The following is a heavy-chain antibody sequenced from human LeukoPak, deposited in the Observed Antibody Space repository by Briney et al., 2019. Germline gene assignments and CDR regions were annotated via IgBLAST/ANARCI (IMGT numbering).Heavy chain of an antibody. D-gene: IGHD6-19*01. CDR3: VRAKSVRYGSGWPTLFDY. Sequence: PEGSLRLSCAASGFTFSSYEMNWVRQAPGMGLEWLSYISSSGSAIYYADSVKGRLTISRDNAKNSLYLQMNSLRAEDTAVYYCVRAKSVRYGSGWPTLFDYWGQGTLVTVSS. V-gene: IGHV3-48*03. J-gene: IGHJ4*02. CDR1: GFTFSSYE. CDR2: ISSSGSAI.